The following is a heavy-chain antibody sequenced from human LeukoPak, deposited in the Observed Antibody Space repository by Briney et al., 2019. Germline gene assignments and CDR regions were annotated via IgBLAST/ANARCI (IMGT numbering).Heavy chain of an antibody. V-gene: IGHV3-7*03. D-gene: IGHD3-10*01. Sequence: GGSLRLSCAASGFTFSSYWMSWVRQAPGEGLEWVANIKQDRSEKNYVDSVKGRFTISRDNAKNSLYLQMNSLRAEDTAVYYCARVSSKATVRGLITKKNYYYYYMDVWGKGTTVTISS. CDR2: IKQDRSEK. J-gene: IGHJ6*03. CDR3: ARVSSKATVRGLITKKNYYYYYMDV. CDR1: GFTFSSYW.